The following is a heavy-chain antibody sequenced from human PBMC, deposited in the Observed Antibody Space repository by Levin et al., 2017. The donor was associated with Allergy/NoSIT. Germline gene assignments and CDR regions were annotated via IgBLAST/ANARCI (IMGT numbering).Heavy chain of an antibody. V-gene: IGHV3-23*01. D-gene: IGHD4-11*01. J-gene: IGHJ3*01. CDR3: AKDLSFGYSTLPHDAFDV. Sequence: GESLKISCAASGFIFTNYAMSWVRQAPGKGLEWVSSTSGSGATTYYADSVKGRMNISRDNTKNTLYLQMDRLRAEDTAFYYCAKDLSFGYSTLPHDAFDVWGQGTMVTVSS. CDR2: TSGSGATT. CDR1: GFIFTNYA.